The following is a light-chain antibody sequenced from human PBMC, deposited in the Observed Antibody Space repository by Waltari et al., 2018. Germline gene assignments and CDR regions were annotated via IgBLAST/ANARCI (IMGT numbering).Light chain of an antibody. CDR3: QQYYSSPYT. J-gene: IGKJ2*01. V-gene: IGKV4-1*01. Sequence: DFVMTQSPASLALSLGERATIHCKTSPTVLYNSNNRNYLTWYQRKPGQPHKLLFYWASPRESGVPERFSASGSGTDFTLTISRLQPEDVAIYYCQQYYSSPYTFGQGTRLEIK. CDR2: WAS. CDR1: PTVLYNSNNRNY.